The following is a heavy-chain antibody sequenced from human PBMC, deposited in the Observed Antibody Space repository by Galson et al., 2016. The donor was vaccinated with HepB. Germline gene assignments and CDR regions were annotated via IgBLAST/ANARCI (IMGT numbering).Heavy chain of an antibody. CDR1: GFTFSSYG. V-gene: IGHV3-21*01. D-gene: IGHD1/OR15-1a*01. CDR3: ARDPAREANEQFDY. J-gene: IGHJ4*02. CDR2: ISSVGTYK. Sequence: SLRLSCAVSGFTFSSYGMHWVRQAPGKGLEWVSSISSVGTYKDYADSVRGRFTISRDNAKNLLYLQLDSLRADDTAVYYCARDPAREANEQFDYWGQGTLVTVSS.